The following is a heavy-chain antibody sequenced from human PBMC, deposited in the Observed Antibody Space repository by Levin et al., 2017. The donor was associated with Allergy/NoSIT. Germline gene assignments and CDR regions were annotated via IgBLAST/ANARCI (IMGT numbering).Heavy chain of an antibody. Sequence: SETLSLTCTVSGGSISSYYWSWIRQPPGKGLEWIGYIYYSGSTNYNPSLKSRVTISVDTSKNQFSLKLSSVTAADTAVYYCARARELDQYFDYWGQGTLVTVSS. CDR1: GGSISSYY. J-gene: IGHJ4*02. D-gene: IGHD3-10*01. V-gene: IGHV4-59*01. CDR2: IYYSGST. CDR3: ARARELDQYFDY.